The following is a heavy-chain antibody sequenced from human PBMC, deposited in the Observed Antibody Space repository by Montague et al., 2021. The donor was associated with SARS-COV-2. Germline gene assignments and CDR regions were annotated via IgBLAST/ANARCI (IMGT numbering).Heavy chain of an antibody. D-gene: IGHD3-3*01. CDR2: IYYSGST. CDR3: ARDASMGITIIGVVSASYYLDD. J-gene: IGHJ4*02. CDR1: GGSISSSSYY. Sequence: SETLSLTCTVSGGSISSSSYYWGWIRQPPGKGLEWIGSIYYSGSTYYNPSLKSRVTISVDTSKNQFSLKLSSVTAADTAVYYCARDASMGITIIGVVSASYYLDDWGQGTTVTVSS. V-gene: IGHV4-39*02.